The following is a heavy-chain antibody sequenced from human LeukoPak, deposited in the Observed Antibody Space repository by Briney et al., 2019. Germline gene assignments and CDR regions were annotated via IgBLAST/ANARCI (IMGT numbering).Heavy chain of an antibody. CDR2: INHSGST. D-gene: IGHD4-23*01. Sequence: SETLSLTCAVYGGSFSGYYWSWIRQPPGKGLELIGDINHSGSTNYNPSLKSRVTISVDTSKNQFSLKLSSVTAADTAVYYCARGIRYGGNCDYWGQGTLVTVSS. CDR1: GGSFSGYY. V-gene: IGHV4-34*01. J-gene: IGHJ4*02. CDR3: ARGIRYGGNCDY.